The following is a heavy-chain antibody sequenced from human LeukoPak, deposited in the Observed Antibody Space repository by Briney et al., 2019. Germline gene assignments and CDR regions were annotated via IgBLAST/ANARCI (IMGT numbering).Heavy chain of an antibody. CDR3: ARGSGMTTSLYYYGMDV. D-gene: IGHD4-11*01. J-gene: IGHJ6*02. CDR2: INHSGST. CDR1: GGSFSGHY. Sequence: PSETLSLTCAVYGGSFSGHYWSWIRQPPGKGLEWIGEINHSGSTNYNPSLKSRVTISVDTSKNQFSLKLSSVTAADTAVYYCARGSGMTTSLYYYGMDVWGQGTTVTASS. V-gene: IGHV4-34*01.